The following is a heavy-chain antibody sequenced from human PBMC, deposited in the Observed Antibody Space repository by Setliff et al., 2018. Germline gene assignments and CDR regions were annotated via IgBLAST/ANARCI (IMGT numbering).Heavy chain of an antibody. CDR3: ARAPSTRGYSGYDS. J-gene: IGHJ5*02. V-gene: IGHV3-21*01. CDR1: GFTFSSYS. Sequence: PGGSLRLSCAASGFTFSSYSMNWVRQVPGKGLEWVSSISSSSSYIYYADSVKGRFTISRDNAKNSLYLQMNSLRAEDTAVYYCARAPSTRGYSGYDSWGQGTLVTVSS. D-gene: IGHD5-12*01. CDR2: ISSSSSYI.